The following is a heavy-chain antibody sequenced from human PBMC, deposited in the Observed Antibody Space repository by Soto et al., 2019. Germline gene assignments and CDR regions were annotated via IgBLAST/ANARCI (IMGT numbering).Heavy chain of an antibody. V-gene: IGHV1-69*02. CDR2: IIPILGVA. D-gene: IGHD3-10*01. CDR3: ARQRSTRGFFDS. CDR1: GVTFSSYT. Sequence: QVQLVQSGAEVKKPGSSVKVSCKASGVTFSSYTISWLRQAPGQGLEWMGRIIPILGVATYAQKFQGRVTNTADKSTSTAYMEPTSLTSEDTAVYYCARQRSTRGFFDSWGQGTLVTVSS. J-gene: IGHJ4*02.